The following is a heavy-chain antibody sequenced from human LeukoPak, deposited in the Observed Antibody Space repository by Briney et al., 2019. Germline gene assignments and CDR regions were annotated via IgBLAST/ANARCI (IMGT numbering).Heavy chain of an antibody. D-gene: IGHD3-10*02. CDR2: ISSSGSTI. V-gene: IGHV3-48*03. CDR3: AELGITMIGGV. J-gene: IGHJ6*04. CDR1: GFTFRSYE. Sequence: PGGSLRLSCAASGFTFRSYEMNSVRQAPGKGLEWVSYISSSGSTISSADSVKGRFTISRDNAKNSLYLQMNSLRAEDTAVYYCAELGITMIGGVWGKGTTVTISS.